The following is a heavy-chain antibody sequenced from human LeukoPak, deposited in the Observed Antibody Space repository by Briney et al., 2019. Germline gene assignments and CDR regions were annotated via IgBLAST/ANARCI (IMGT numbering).Heavy chain of an antibody. CDR3: ARDHVHYYDSSGYWAY. CDR2: ISADNGNT. V-gene: IGHV1-18*04. CDR1: GYTLSNHA. Sequence: ASVKVSCKGSGYTLSNHAFSWVRQAPGQGLEWMGWISADNGNTNHAQKFQGRVSLTTDTSTSTAYMELRSLRSKDTAVYYCARDHVHYYDSSGYWAYWGQGTLVTVSS. D-gene: IGHD3-22*01. J-gene: IGHJ4*02.